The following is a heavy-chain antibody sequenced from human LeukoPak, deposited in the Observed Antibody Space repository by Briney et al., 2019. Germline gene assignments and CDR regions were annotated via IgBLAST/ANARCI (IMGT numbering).Heavy chain of an antibody. CDR2: IRYDGSNK. J-gene: IGHJ4*02. CDR1: GFTFSSYG. CDR3: AKGYCGGSSCYSGLD. V-gene: IGHV3-30*02. D-gene: IGHD2-2*01. Sequence: PGGSLRLSCAASGFTFSSYGMHWVRQAPGKGLEWVAFIRYDGSNKYYADSVKGRFTISRDNSKNTLSLQMNSLRPEDTSVYYCAKGYCGGSSCYSGLDWGQGTLVTVSS.